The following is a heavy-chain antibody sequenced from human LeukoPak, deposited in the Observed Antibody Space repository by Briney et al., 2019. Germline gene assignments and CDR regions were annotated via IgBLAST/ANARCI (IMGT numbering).Heavy chain of an antibody. CDR1: GGSLSGYY. D-gene: IGHD1/OR15-1a*01. CDR3: ARDPRTTTSSNWFDP. CDR2: IKYSGNT. V-gene: IGHV4-34*01. J-gene: IGHJ5*02. Sequence: PSETLSLTCAVYGGSLSGYYWSWIRQPPGKGLEWVGEIKYSGNTNYNPSLKSRVTMSVDMSKNQISLKLNSVTAADTAVYYCARDPRTTTSSNWFDPWGQGTLVTVSA.